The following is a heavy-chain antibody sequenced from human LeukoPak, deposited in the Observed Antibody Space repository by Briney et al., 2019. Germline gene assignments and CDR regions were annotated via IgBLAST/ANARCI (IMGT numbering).Heavy chain of an antibody. J-gene: IGHJ3*02. D-gene: IGHD2-15*01. CDR1: TFSFSRYP. Sequence: PGGSLRLSCAASTFSFSRYPMGWVRQAPGKGLEWVSGISAGGDGTYHADPVKGRFTISRDNSKNTLYLQMNSLRAEDTAVYYCAKEFQGYCSGGSCPGDAFDIWGQGTMVTVSS. V-gene: IGHV3-23*01. CDR2: ISAGGDGT. CDR3: AKEFQGYCSGGSCPGDAFDI.